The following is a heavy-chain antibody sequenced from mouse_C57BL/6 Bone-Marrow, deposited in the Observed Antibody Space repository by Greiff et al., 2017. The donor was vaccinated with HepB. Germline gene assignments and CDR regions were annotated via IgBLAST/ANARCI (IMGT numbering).Heavy chain of an antibody. J-gene: IGHJ1*03. V-gene: IGHV5-4*01. CDR2: ISDGGSYT. D-gene: IGHD2-5*01. Sequence: EVKLQESGGGLVKPGGSLKLSCAASGFTFSSYAMSWVRQTPEKRLEWVATISDGGSYTYYPDNVKGRFTISRDNAKNNLYLQMSHLKSEDTAMYYCARDSNYVDWYFDVWGTGTTVTVSS. CDR1: GFTFSSYA. CDR3: ARDSNYVDWYFDV.